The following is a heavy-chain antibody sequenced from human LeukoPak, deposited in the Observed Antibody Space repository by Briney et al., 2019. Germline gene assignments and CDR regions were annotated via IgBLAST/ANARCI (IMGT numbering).Heavy chain of an antibody. CDR3: ARAARVTIFGVVIIPFDY. V-gene: IGHV4-34*01. J-gene: IGHJ4*02. D-gene: IGHD3-3*01. Sequence: SETLSLTCAVYGWSFSGYYWSWIRQPPGKGLEWIGEINHSGSTNYNPSLKSRVTISVDTSKNQFSLKLSSVTAADTAVYYCARAARVTIFGVVIIPFDYWGQGTLVTVSS. CDR2: INHSGST. CDR1: GWSFSGYY.